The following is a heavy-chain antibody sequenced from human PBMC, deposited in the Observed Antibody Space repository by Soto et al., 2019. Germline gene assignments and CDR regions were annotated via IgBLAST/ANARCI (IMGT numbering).Heavy chain of an antibody. D-gene: IGHD2-15*01. CDR1: GGSISSGGYY. J-gene: IGHJ4*02. CDR2: IYYSGST. CDR3: ASSPQSRIYATHTYYFDY. V-gene: IGHV4-31*03. Sequence: SETLSLTCTVSGGSISSGGYYWSWIRQHPGKGLEWIGYIYYSGSTYYNPSLKSRVTISVDTSKNQFSLKLSSVTAADTAVYYCASSPQSRIYATHTYYFDYWVQGTLVTVSS.